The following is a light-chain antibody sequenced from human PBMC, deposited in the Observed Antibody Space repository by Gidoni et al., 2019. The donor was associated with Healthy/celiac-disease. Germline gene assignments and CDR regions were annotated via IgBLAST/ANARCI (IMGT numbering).Light chain of an antibody. V-gene: IGLV3-1*01. J-gene: IGLJ2*01. Sequence: SYELTQPPSVSVSPGQTASITCSGDKLGDKYACWYQQKPGQSPVLVIYQDSKRPPGIPERFSGSNSGNTATLTISGTQAMDEADYYCQAWNSSTEDVVFGGGTKLTVL. CDR3: QAWNSSTEDVV. CDR1: KLGDKY. CDR2: QDS.